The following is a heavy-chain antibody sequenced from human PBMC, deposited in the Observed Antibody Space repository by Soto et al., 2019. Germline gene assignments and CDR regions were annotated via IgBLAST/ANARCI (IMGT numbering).Heavy chain of an antibody. D-gene: IGHD3-3*01. CDR2: ISSSSSYI. CDR3: ARDAYDFWSGYLNEY. CDR1: GFPFSISS. Sequence: SCAASGFPFSISSINWVLQAPGKGLEWVSSISSSSSYIYYADSVKGRFTISRDNAKNSLYLQMNSLRAEDTAVYYCARDAYDFWSGYLNEYWGQGTLVTVSS. J-gene: IGHJ4*02. V-gene: IGHV3-21*01.